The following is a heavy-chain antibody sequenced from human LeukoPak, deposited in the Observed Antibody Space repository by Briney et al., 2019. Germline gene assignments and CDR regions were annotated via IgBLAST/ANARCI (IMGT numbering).Heavy chain of an antibody. CDR1: GFTFSSYA. J-gene: IGHJ4*02. Sequence: GGSLRLSCAASGFTFSSYAMSWVRQAPGKGLEWVSVLTGDGNTYYADSVKGRFTNSRDDSKNTLFLQMNSLRAEDTAVYFCAKVKWKLIGYFDYWGQGTLVTVSS. CDR3: AKVKWKLIGYFDY. D-gene: IGHD1-20*01. CDR2: LTGDGNT. V-gene: IGHV3-23*01.